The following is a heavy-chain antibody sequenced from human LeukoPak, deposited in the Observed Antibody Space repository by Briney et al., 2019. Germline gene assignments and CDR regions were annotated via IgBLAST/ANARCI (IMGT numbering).Heavy chain of an antibody. V-gene: IGHV1-69*13. D-gene: IGHD1-26*01. Sequence: SVKVSCKASGGTFSSYAISWVRQAPGQGPEWMGGIIPIFGTANYAQKFQGRVTITADEPTSTAYMELSSLRSEDTAVYYCARGSSGSYQWIDYWGQGTLVTVSS. CDR3: ARGSSGSYQWIDY. CDR1: GGTFSSYA. J-gene: IGHJ4*02. CDR2: IIPIFGTA.